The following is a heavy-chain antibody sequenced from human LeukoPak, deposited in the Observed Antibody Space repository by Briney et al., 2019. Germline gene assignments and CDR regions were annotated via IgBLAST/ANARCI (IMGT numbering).Heavy chain of an antibody. J-gene: IGHJ4*02. D-gene: IGHD6-13*01. CDR2: IYYSGST. Sequence: PSETLSLTCTVSGGSISGSSYYWGWIRQPPGKGLEWIGSIYYSGSTYYNPSLKSRVTISVDTSKNQFSLRLSSVTATDTAVYYCARLGEGYSSSWYVDYWGQGTLVTVSS. CDR1: GGSISGSSYY. V-gene: IGHV4-39*01. CDR3: ARLGEGYSSSWYVDY.